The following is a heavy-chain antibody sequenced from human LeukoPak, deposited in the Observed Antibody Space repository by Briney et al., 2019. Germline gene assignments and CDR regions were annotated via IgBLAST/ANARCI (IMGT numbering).Heavy chain of an antibody. CDR2: IYYSGST. CDR3: ARGGTRIAAAGLDY. CDR1: GGSISSYY. Sequence: SETLSLTCTVSGGSISSYYWTWIRQPPGKGLEWIGYIYYSGSTNYKPSLKSRVTISLDTSKNQFSLKLSSVTAVDTAVYYCARGGTRIAAAGLDYWGQGTLVTVSS. J-gene: IGHJ4*02. V-gene: IGHV4-59*01. D-gene: IGHD6-13*01.